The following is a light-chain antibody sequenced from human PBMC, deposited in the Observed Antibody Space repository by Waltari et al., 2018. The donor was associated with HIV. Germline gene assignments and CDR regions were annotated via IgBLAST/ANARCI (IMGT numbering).Light chain of an antibody. V-gene: IGLV7-43*01. Sequence: QTVVTQEPSLTVSPGGTVTPTCASSPGAVPRGYFPNWFQQKPGQAPRALMYNTNNKHSWTPARFSGSLLGGKAALTLSGVQPEDEAEYYCLLYYGGAQPWVFGGGTKLTVL. CDR1: PGAVPRGYF. CDR2: NTN. J-gene: IGLJ3*02. CDR3: LLYYGGAQPWV.